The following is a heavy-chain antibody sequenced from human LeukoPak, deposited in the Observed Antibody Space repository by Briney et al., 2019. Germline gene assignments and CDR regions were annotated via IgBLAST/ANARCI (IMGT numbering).Heavy chain of an antibody. D-gene: IGHD2-2*01. CDR3: AKDIQVVPAATPDY. CDR2: ISGSGGST. Sequence: GGSLRLSCAASGLTFSSYAMSWVRQAPGKGLEWVSAISGSGGSTYYADSVKGRFTISRDNSKNTLYLQMNSLRAEDTAVYYCAKDIQVVPAATPDYWGQGTLVTVSS. V-gene: IGHV3-23*01. J-gene: IGHJ4*02. CDR1: GLTFSSYA.